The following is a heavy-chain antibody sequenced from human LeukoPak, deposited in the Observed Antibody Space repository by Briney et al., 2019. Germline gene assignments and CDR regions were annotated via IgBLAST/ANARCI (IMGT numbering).Heavy chain of an antibody. V-gene: IGHV1-2*02. Sequence: GASVKVSCKASGYTLTGYYIHWVRQAPGQGLEWMAWINPNNGDTHYAQKFQGRVTMTRDTSISTAYMDLSSLRSDDTAVYYCARWVASPSTGWFDPWGQGTLVTVSS. D-gene: IGHD6-19*01. CDR2: INPNNGDT. CDR3: ARWVASPSTGWFDP. CDR1: GYTLTGYY. J-gene: IGHJ5*02.